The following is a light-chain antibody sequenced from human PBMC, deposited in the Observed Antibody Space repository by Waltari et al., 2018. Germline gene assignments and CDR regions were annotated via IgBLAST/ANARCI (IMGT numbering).Light chain of an antibody. J-gene: IGKJ3*01. CDR3: QQYYSFPFT. Sequence: DIVMTQSPDSLAVSLGARATIKCKSSQSVLYSSNSNNYLAWYQQKAGQPPKLLFYWASTRESGVPDRLSASGSGTDFTLTISSLQAEDVAIYFCQQYYSFPFTFGPGTKVEIK. CDR1: QSVLYSSNSNNY. CDR2: WAS. V-gene: IGKV4-1*01.